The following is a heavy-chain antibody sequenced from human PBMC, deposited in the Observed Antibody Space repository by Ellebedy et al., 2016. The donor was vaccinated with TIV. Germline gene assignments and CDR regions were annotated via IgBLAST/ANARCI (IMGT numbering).Heavy chain of an antibody. CDR3: ASRSTRSYYDILTGYYRDY. CDR2: IYYSGST. V-gene: IGHV4-39*07. J-gene: IGHJ4*02. Sequence: SETLSLTCTVSGGSISSSSYYWGWIRQPPGKGLEWIGSIYYSGSTYYNPSLKSRVTISVDTSKNQFSLKLSSVTAADTGVYYCASRSTRSYYDILTGYYRDYWGQGTLVTVSS. CDR1: GGSISSSSYY. D-gene: IGHD3-9*01.